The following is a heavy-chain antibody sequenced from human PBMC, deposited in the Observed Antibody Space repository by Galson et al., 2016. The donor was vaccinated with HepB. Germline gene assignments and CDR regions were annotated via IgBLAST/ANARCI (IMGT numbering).Heavy chain of an antibody. CDR3: ARDVSVGDTYYFDY. CDR2: ISYDGSNK. Sequence: SLRLSCAASEFTFSSFAMHWVRQAPGKGLEWVAVISYDGSNKYYTDSVKGRFTISRDNSKNTLYLQMNNLRAEDTGVYYCARDVSVGDTYYFDYWGQGTLVTVSS. D-gene: IGHD1-26*01. CDR1: EFTFSSFA. V-gene: IGHV3-30-3*01. J-gene: IGHJ4*02.